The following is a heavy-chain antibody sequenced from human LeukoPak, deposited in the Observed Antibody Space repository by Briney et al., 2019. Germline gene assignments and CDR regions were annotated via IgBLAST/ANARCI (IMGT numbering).Heavy chain of an antibody. CDR3: ARDQYCSSSTCYKGHFDI. Sequence: ASVKVSCKASGYTFTNYGISWVRQAPGQGLEWMGWISAYNGNTNYAQKLQGRATMTTDTSTSTAYMELRSLRSDDTAVYYCARDQYCSSSTCYKGHFDIWGQGTMVTVSS. J-gene: IGHJ3*02. V-gene: IGHV1-18*01. D-gene: IGHD2-2*02. CDR2: ISAYNGNT. CDR1: GYTFTNYG.